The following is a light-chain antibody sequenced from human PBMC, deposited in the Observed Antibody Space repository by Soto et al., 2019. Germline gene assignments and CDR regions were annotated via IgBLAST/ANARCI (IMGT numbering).Light chain of an antibody. CDR2: GAS. J-gene: IGKJ1*01. V-gene: IGKV3-15*01. CDR1: QSINRN. CDR3: QQYGSSPRT. Sequence: EIVMTQSPATLSVSPGERATLSCRASQSINRNLAWYHQRPGQAPRLLMFGASTRATGIPDRFRGSGSGTDFSLTISSLEPGDLAVYYCQQYGSSPRTFGQGTKVDIK.